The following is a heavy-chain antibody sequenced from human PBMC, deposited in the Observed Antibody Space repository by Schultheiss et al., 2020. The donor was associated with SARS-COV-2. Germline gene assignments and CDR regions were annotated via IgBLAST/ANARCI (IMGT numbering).Heavy chain of an antibody. V-gene: IGHV3-30*03. CDR1: GFTFSSYS. CDR2: ISYDGSNK. J-gene: IGHJ4*02. CDR3: ARGRLAVSGLDY. Sequence: GGSLRLSCAASGFTFSSYSMNWVRQAPVKGLEWVAVISYDGSNKYYADSVRGRFTISRDNSKNTLFLQMNSLTVEDTAVYYCARGRLAVSGLDYWGQGTLVTVSS. D-gene: IGHD6-19*01.